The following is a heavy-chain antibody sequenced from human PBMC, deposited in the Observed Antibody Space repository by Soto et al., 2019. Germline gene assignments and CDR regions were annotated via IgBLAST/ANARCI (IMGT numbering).Heavy chain of an antibody. J-gene: IGHJ6*02. CDR3: ARGQKHIVVVTAPRGYYYGMDV. V-gene: IGHV4-61*08. CDR1: GGSVSSGAYY. CDR2: INHSGST. Sequence: SETLSLPCTVAGGSVSSGAYYWSWIRQPPGKGLEWIGEINHSGSTNYNPSLKSRVTISVDTSKNQFSLKLSSVTAADTAVYYCARGQKHIVVVTAPRGYYYGMDVWGQGTTVTVSS. D-gene: IGHD2-21*02.